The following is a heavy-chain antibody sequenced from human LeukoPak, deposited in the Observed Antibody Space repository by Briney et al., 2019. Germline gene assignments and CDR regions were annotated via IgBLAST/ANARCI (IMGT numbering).Heavy chain of an antibody. Sequence: GGSLRLSCAASGFTFSSYGMHWVRQAPGKGLEWVAVISYDGSNKYYADSVKGRFTISRDNSKNTLYLQMNSLRAEDTAVYYCAKDRKLAMARIFDYWGQGTLVTVSS. CDR2: ISYDGSNK. CDR1: GFTFSSYG. J-gene: IGHJ4*02. V-gene: IGHV3-30*18. D-gene: IGHD5-18*01. CDR3: AKDRKLAMARIFDY.